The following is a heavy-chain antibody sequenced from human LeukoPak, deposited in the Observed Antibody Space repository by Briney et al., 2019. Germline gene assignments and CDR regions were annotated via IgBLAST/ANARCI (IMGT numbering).Heavy chain of an antibody. D-gene: IGHD6-19*01. J-gene: IGHJ4*02. CDR3: AKGQESTKGYSSGWLDY. V-gene: IGHV3-43*01. CDR1: GFTFDDYT. Sequence: GGSLRLSCAASGFTFDDYTMHWVRQAPGKGLEWVSLISWDGGSTYYADSVKGRFTISRDNSKNSLYLQMNSLRTEDTALYYCAKGQESTKGYSSGWLDYWGQGTLVTVSS. CDR2: ISWDGGST.